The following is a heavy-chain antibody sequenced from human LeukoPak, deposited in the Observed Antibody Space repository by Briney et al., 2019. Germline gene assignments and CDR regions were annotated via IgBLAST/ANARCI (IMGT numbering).Heavy chain of an antibody. V-gene: IGHV4-59*08. J-gene: IGHJ2*01. CDR1: GGSISRDY. CDR2: IDYSGRT. Sequence: PSETLSLTCTVSGGSISRDYWNWIRQPPGKGLEWIGDIDYSGRTNYNPSLKSRVTISVDTSKNQFSLKLSPVTAADTAVYYCARHLW. CDR3: ARHL.